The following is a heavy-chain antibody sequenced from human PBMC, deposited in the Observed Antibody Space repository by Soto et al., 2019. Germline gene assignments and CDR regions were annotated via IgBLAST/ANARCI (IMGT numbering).Heavy chain of an antibody. Sequence: PSETLSLTCTVSGGSISSYYWSWIRKPPGKGLEWIGYIYYTGSTNYNPSLKSRVTILVDTSKNQFSLKLSSVTAADTAVYYCAKSEVATFDYWGQGTLVTVSS. CDR2: IYYTGST. V-gene: IGHV4-59*01. CDR1: GGSISSYY. D-gene: IGHD5-12*01. CDR3: AKSEVATFDY. J-gene: IGHJ4*02.